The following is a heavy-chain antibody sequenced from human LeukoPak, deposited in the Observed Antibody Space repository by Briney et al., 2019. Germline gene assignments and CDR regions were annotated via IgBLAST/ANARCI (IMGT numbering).Heavy chain of an antibody. CDR2: INSDGSST. V-gene: IGHV3-74*01. Sequence: PGGSLRLSCAASGFTFSSYWMHWVRQAPGKGLVWVSRINSDGSSTSYADSVKGRFTISRDNAKNALYLQMNSLRAEDTAVYYCARDGAKGDYPLDYWGQGTLVTVSS. D-gene: IGHD4-17*01. CDR3: ARDGAKGDYPLDY. J-gene: IGHJ4*02. CDR1: GFTFSSYW.